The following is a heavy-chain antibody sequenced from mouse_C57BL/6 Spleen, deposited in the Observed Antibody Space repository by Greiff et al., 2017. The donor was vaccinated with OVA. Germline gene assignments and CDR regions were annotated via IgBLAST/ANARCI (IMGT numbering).Heavy chain of an antibody. CDR3: ARSPTEYYFDY. CDR2: IHPGDGDT. V-gene: IGHV1-80*01. J-gene: IGHJ2*01. D-gene: IGHD1-1*01. Sequence: QVQLKQSGAELVKPGASVKISCKASGYSFRSYWMNWVQQRPGKGLEWIGPIHPGDGDTDYNGKFKGKATLTADKSTSTAYMQSSSLTSEDSAVYCWARSPTEYYFDYWGQGTTLTVSS. CDR1: GYSFRSYW.